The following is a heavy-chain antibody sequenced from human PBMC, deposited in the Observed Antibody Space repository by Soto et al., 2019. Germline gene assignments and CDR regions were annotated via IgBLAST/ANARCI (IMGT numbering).Heavy chain of an antibody. D-gene: IGHD3-3*01. CDR1: GWSFSGYY. Sequence: PSETLSLTCAVYGWSFSGYYWSWIRQPPGKGLEWMAVINHSGSTNYNPSLKRRVTISVDTSKNQFSLKLSSVTAADTAVYYCARGGLGDFWSGYLNYYYYYGMDVWGQGTTVTVSS. CDR3: ARGGLGDFWSGYLNYYYYYGMDV. J-gene: IGHJ6*02. CDR2: INHSGST. V-gene: IGHV4-34*01.